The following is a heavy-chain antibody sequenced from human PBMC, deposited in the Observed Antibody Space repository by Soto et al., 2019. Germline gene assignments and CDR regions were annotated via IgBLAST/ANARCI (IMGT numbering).Heavy chain of an antibody. V-gene: IGHV4-59*01. CDR2: IYYSGST. D-gene: IGHD3-3*01. CDR1: GGSISSYY. J-gene: IGHJ6*02. CDR3: ARWYYDFWRGYRGTGSHYGMDV. Sequence: SETLSLTCTVSGGSISSYYWSWIRQPPGKGLEWIGYIYYSGSTNYNPSLKSRVTISVDTSKNQFSLKLSSVTAADTAVYYCARWYYDFWRGYRGTGSHYGMDVWGQGTTVTVSS.